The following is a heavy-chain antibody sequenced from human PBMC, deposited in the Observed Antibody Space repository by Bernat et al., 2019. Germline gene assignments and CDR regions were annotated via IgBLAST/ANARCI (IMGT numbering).Heavy chain of an antibody. D-gene: IGHD6-6*01. CDR3: ARESIAARGFGPFDY. J-gene: IGHJ4*02. CDR2: ISSSSSYK. Sequence: QVQLVESGGGLVKPGGSLRLSCAASGFTFSDYYMSWIRQAPGKGLEWVSYISSSSSYKNYADSVKGRFTISRDNAKNSLYLQMNSLRAEDTAVYYCARESIAARGFGPFDYWGQGTLVTVSS. CDR1: GFTFSDYY. V-gene: IGHV3-11*06.